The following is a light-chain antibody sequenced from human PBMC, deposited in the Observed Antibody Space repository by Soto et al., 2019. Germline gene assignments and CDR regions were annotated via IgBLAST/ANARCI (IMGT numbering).Light chain of an antibody. V-gene: IGLV2-14*01. Sequence: QSALTQPASVSGSPGQSITISCTGTSSDVGGYKYVSWYQQHPGKAPKLMIYEVSNRPSGGSNRFSGSKSGNTASLTISGLQAEDEADYYCISYTGSRLGVFGTGTKVTVL. CDR2: EVS. CDR1: SSDVGGYKY. CDR3: ISYTGSRLGV. J-gene: IGLJ1*01.